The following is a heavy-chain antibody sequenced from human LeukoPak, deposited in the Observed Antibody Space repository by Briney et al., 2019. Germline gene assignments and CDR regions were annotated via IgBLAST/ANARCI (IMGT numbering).Heavy chain of an antibody. D-gene: IGHD6-19*01. CDR2: ISGSGGST. CDR3: AKDRAVVGDYWYFDL. J-gene: IGHJ2*01. Sequence: PGGSLRLSCAVSGFTFSSYAMSWVRQAPGKGLVWVSGISGSGGSTFYTDSVKGRFTISRDNSKNTLNLQMNSLRAEDTAVYYCAKDRAVVGDYWYFDLWGRGTLVTVSS. CDR1: GFTFSSYA. V-gene: IGHV3-23*01.